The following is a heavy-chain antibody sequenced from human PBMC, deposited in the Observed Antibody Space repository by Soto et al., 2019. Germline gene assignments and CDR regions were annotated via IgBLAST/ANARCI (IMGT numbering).Heavy chain of an antibody. D-gene: IGHD2-2*01. V-gene: IGHV1-18*01. Sequence: QVQLVQSGAEVKKPGASVKVSCKASGYTFTSYGISWVRQAPGQGLEWMGWISAYNGNTNYAQKLQGRVTMTTDTSTSTAYMELRSLRSDDTAVYYCARGYCSSTSCYPGGETRADYWGQGTLVTVSS. CDR1: GYTFTSYG. CDR3: ARGYCSSTSCYPGGETRADY. J-gene: IGHJ4*02. CDR2: ISAYNGNT.